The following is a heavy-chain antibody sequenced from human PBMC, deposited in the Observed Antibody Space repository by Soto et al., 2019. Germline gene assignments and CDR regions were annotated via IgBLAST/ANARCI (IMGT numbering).Heavy chain of an antibody. Sequence: EVQLVESGGGLVKPGGSLRLSCAASGFTFSSYSMNWVRQAPGKGLEWVSSISSSSSYIYYADSVKGRFTISRDNAKNSLYLQMNSLRAEDTAVYYCASNMWELLRGAFDIWGQGTMVTVSS. J-gene: IGHJ3*02. V-gene: IGHV3-21*01. D-gene: IGHD1-26*01. CDR2: ISSSSSYI. CDR3: ASNMWELLRGAFDI. CDR1: GFTFSSYS.